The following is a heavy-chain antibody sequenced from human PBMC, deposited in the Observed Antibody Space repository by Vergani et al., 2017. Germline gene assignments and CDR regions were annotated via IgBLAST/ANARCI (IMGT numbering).Heavy chain of an antibody. CDR3: ASGTRDSSGYYYDY. D-gene: IGHD3-22*01. V-gene: IGHV1-69*13. Sequence: QVQLVQSGAEVKKPGSSVKVSCKASGGTFSSYAISWVRQAPGQGLEWMRRIIPIFGTANYAQKFQGRVTITADESTSTAYMELSSLRSEDTAVYYCASGTRDSSGYYYDYWGQGTLVTVSS. CDR1: GGTFSSYA. J-gene: IGHJ4*02. CDR2: IIPIFGTA.